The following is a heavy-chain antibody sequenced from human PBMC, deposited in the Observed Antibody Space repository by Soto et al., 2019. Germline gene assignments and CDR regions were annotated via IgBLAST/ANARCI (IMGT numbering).Heavy chain of an antibody. CDR3: ARGGQVRGGMDV. CDR2: MYSGGST. Sequence: EVQLVESGGGLIQPGRSLRLSCAASGFTVISTYMSWVRQAPGKGLEWVSFMYSGGSTYYADSVKGRFTISRDTSKNTLYLQMNSLRVEDTAVYYCARGGQVRGGMDVWGQGTTVTVSS. V-gene: IGHV3-53*01. CDR1: GFTVISTY. J-gene: IGHJ6*02.